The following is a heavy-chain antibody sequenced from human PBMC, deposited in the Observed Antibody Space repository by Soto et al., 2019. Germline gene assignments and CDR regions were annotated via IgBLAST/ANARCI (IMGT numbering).Heavy chain of an antibody. J-gene: IGHJ4*01. Sequence: QVQLVQSGAEVKKPGASVKVSCKASGYTFTSYGISWVRQAPGQGLERMGWISAYNGNTSYAQKLPGRVTMTTDSSTRTAYMELRSLRSDDTAVYYCARAVAGPLFSDYWGHGTLVTVSP. CDR3: ARAVAGPLFSDY. CDR2: ISAYNGNT. V-gene: IGHV1-18*01. D-gene: IGHD6-19*01. CDR1: GYTFTSYG.